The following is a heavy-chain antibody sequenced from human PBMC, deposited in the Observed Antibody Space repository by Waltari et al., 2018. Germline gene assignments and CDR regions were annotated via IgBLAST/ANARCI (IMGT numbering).Heavy chain of an antibody. J-gene: IGHJ1*01. CDR3: ARPALRGTDAFQH. V-gene: IGHV4-39*01. D-gene: IGHD3-16*01. Sequence: QLQLQESGPGLVKPSETLSLTCTVSGGSISSSSYYWGWIRQPPGKGLEWIGSIYYSGGIYYNPSLKSRVTISVDTSKNQFSLKLSSVTAADTAVYYCARPALRGTDAFQHWGQGTLVTVSS. CDR1: GGSISSSSYY. CDR2: IYYSGGI.